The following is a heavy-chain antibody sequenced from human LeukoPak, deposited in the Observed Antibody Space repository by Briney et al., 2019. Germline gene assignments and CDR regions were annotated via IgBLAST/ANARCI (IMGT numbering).Heavy chain of an antibody. D-gene: IGHD3-3*01. Sequence: GESLKISCRASGYIFSNYWIAWVRQMPGKGLEWVGIFNPRDSTTRYSPSFQGGVTFSADNSISTAYLQWRNLRASDTAVYYCARHWSAAWFAYWGQGTQVTVSS. CDR3: ARHWSAAWFAY. CDR2: FNPRDSTT. V-gene: IGHV5-51*01. CDR1: GYIFSNYW. J-gene: IGHJ4*02.